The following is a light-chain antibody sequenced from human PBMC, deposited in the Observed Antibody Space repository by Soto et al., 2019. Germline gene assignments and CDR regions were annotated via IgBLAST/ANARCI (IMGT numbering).Light chain of an antibody. J-gene: IGKJ1*01. CDR3: QQYGSSQTPWT. V-gene: IGKV3-20*01. CDR1: QSVSSSY. Sequence: EIVLTQSPGTLSLSPGERATLSCRASQSVSSSYLAWYQQKPGQAPRLLIYGASSRATGIPDRFSGSGSGTDFTLTISRLEPEDFAVYYCQQYGSSQTPWTFGQGTKVEIK. CDR2: GAS.